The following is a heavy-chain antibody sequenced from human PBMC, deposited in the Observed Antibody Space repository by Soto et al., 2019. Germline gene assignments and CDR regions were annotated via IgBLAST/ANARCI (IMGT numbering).Heavy chain of an antibody. V-gene: IGHV3-11*01. CDR2: IGGSGSDI. CDR1: GFSFSDSH. Sequence: PGGSLRLSCSASGFSFSDSHMSWIRQAPGERLEWVSYIGGSGSDIFYADPVKGRFIISRDNAKNSLYLQMNSLRAEDTAVYYCARLIGTGAADYWGQGTLVTVSS. J-gene: IGHJ4*02. CDR3: ARLIGTGAADY. D-gene: IGHD3-10*01.